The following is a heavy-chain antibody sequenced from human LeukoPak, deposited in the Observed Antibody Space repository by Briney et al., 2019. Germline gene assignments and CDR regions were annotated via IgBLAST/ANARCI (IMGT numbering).Heavy chain of an antibody. V-gene: IGHV4-59*01. CDR2: IYYSGST. D-gene: IGHD3-22*01. CDR1: GGSISSYY. Sequence: SETLSLTCTVSGGSISSYYWNWIRQPPGKGLEWIGYIYYSGSTNYNPSLKSRVTISVDTSKNQFSLKLSSVTAADTAVYYCASFHYYDSSGYYASFDYWGQGTLVTVSS. CDR3: ASFHYYDSSGYYASFDY. J-gene: IGHJ4*02.